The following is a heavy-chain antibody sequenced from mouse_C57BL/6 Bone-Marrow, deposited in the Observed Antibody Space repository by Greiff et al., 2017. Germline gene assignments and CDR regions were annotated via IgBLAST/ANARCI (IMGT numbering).Heavy chain of an antibody. Sequence: LVESGAELARPGASVKLSCKASGYTFTSYGISWVKQRTGQGLEWIGEIYPRSGNTYYNEKFKGKATLTADKSSSTAYMELRSLTSEDSAVYFCAREDYGSPFAYWGQGTLVTVSA. D-gene: IGHD1-1*01. V-gene: IGHV1-81*01. CDR2: IYPRSGNT. CDR3: AREDYGSPFAY. J-gene: IGHJ3*01. CDR1: GYTFTSYG.